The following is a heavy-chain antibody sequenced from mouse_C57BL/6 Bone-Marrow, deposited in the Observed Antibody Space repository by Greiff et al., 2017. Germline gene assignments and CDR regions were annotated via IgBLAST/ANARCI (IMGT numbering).Heavy chain of an antibody. D-gene: IGHD2-4*01. CDR1: GFSLTSYG. V-gene: IGHV2-2*01. CDR2: IWSGGST. J-gene: IGHJ2*01. CDR3: ARNRGYDYDGDFDY. Sequence: VQRVESGPGLVQPSQSLSITCTVSGFSLTSYGVHWVRQSPGKGLEWLGVIWSGGSTDYNAAFISRLSISKDNSKSQVFFKMNSLQADDTAIYYCARNRGYDYDGDFDYWGQGTTLTVSS.